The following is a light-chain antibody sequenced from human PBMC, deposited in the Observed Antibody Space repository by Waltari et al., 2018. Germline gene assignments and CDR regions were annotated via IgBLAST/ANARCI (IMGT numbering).Light chain of an antibody. CDR3: CSYAGSKTPWV. V-gene: IGLV2-23*01. CDR2: EGS. CDR1: SSDVGNYNF. Sequence: QSALTQPASVSGSPGQSITISCTGSSSDVGNYNFVSWYQQPPDEAPKLVIYEGSKRPSGISIRFSGSKSGNTASLTISRLQAEDEDDYYCCSYAGSKTPWVFGGGTRVTVL. J-gene: IGLJ3*02.